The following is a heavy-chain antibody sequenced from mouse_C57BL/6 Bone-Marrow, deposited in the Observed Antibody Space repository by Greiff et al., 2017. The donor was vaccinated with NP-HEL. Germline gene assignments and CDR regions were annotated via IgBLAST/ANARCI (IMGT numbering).Heavy chain of an antibody. Sequence: VQLQQSGAELVRPGASVKLSCKASGYTFTDYYINWVKQRPGQGLEWIARIYPGSGNTYYNEKFKGKATLTAEKSSSTAYMQLSSLTSEDSAVYFCARRDYGRRAWFAYWGQGTLVTVSA. CDR2: IYPGSGNT. CDR3: ARRDYGRRAWFAY. D-gene: IGHD1-1*01. J-gene: IGHJ3*01. V-gene: IGHV1-76*01. CDR1: GYTFTDYY.